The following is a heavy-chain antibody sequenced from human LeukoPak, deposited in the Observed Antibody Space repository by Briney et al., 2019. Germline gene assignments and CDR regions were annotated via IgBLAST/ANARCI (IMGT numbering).Heavy chain of an antibody. Sequence: GGSLRLSCAASGFSFSNYGMHWVRQAPGKGLEWVAFIRYDGSYKYYADSVKGRFTISRDNAKNSLYLQMNSLRAEDTAVYYCARYTAHDYWGQGSLVTVSS. D-gene: IGHD5-18*01. CDR3: ARYTAHDY. CDR1: GFSFSNYG. V-gene: IGHV3-30*02. CDR2: IRYDGSYK. J-gene: IGHJ4*02.